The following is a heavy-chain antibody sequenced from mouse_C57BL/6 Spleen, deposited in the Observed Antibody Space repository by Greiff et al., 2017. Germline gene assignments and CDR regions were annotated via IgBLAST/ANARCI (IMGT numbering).Heavy chain of an antibody. CDR1: GFTFSDYG. J-gene: IGHJ4*01. CDR2: ISSGSSTS. CDR3: ARNDGYPHAMDY. Sequence: EVKLVESGGGLVKPGGSLKLSCAASGFTFSDYGMHWVRQAPEKGLEWVAYISSGSSTSYYADTVKGRFTISRDNAKNTLFLQMTSLRSEDTAMYYCARNDGYPHAMDYWGQGPSVTVAS. V-gene: IGHV5-17*01. D-gene: IGHD2-3*01.